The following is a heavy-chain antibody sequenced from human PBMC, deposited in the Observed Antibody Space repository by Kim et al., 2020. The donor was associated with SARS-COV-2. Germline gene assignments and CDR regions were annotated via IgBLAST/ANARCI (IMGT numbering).Heavy chain of an antibody. CDR3: TKPRPDYASNWY. CDR2: ISESDKT. CDR1: GFTFNNYA. V-gene: IGHV3-23*01. Sequence: GGSLRLSCVASGFTFNNYAMDWVRQPPGRGLEWVSGISESDKTSYADSVKGRFNVSRDNSKDTLYLHMNSLRADDAAVYYCTKPRPDYASNWY. D-gene: IGHD2-2*01. J-gene: IGHJ2*01.